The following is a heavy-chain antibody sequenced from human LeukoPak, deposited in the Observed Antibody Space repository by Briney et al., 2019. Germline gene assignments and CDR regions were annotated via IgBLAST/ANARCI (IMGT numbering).Heavy chain of an antibody. Sequence: PSETLSLTCTVSGASISSWYWSCIRQPPGNGLEWIGYIYGSGNTNYNPSLKSRVTMSIDTSKNQFSLMLTSVTAADTATYYCARETSLAGFASGLGFNYWGQGILVTVSS. CDR1: GASISSWY. J-gene: IGHJ4*02. V-gene: IGHV4-59*01. CDR3: ARETSLAGFASGLGFNY. CDR2: IYGSGNT. D-gene: IGHD6-19*01.